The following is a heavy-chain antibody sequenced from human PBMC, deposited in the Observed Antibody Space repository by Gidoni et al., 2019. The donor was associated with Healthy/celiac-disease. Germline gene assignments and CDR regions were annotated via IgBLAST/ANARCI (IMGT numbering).Heavy chain of an antibody. CDR3: ARDTATTAAFDI. V-gene: IGHV4-59*01. D-gene: IGHD4-17*01. CDR1: GGSISSYY. CDR2: IYDSGST. Sequence: QGQLQESGPGLVKPSETLSLTCTVSGGSISSYYWSWIRQPPGKGLEWIGYIYDSGSTNYNPSLKSRVTISVDTSKIQFSLKLSSVTAADPAVYYCARDTATTAAFDIWGQGTMVTVSS. J-gene: IGHJ3*02.